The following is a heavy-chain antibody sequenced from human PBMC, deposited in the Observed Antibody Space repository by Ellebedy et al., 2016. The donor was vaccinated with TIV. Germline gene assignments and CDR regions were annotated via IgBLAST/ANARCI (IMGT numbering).Heavy chain of an antibody. CDR2: IDPSDSYS. Sequence: GGSLRLXCRGSGYTFTSYWINWVRQMPGKGLEWMAKIDPSDSYSKYSPPFQGHVTISADKSISTAYLHWSSLKASDTAMYYCAREFRVGTTTGFGYWGQGTLVTVSS. J-gene: IGHJ4*02. D-gene: IGHD1-26*01. CDR3: AREFRVGTTTGFGY. CDR1: GYTFTSYW. V-gene: IGHV5-10-1*01.